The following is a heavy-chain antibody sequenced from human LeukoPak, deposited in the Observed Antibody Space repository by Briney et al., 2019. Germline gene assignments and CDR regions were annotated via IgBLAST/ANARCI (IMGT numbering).Heavy chain of an antibody. CDR1: GGTFSSYA. J-gene: IGHJ6*03. CDR3: ARDYYGSGREYYYYMDV. Sequence: ASVKVSCKASGGTFSSYAISWVRQAPGQGLEWMGGTIPIFGTANYAQKFQGRVTITTDESTSTAYMELSSLRSEDTAVYYCARDYYGSGREYYYYMDVWGKGTTVTVSS. D-gene: IGHD3-10*01. CDR2: TIPIFGTA. V-gene: IGHV1-69*05.